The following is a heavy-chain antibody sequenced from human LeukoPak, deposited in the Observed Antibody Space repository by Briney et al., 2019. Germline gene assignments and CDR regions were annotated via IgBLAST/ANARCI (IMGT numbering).Heavy chain of an antibody. CDR3: ARVLMVRGVMFDP. J-gene: IGHJ5*02. CDR2: ISSSSSYI. Sequence: GGSLRLSCVASGFTFSSYSMNWVRQAPGKGPEWVSSISSSSSYIYYADSVKGRFTISRDNAKNSLYLQMNSLRAEDTAVYYCARVLMVRGVMFDPWGQGTLVTVSS. D-gene: IGHD3-10*01. CDR1: GFTFSSYS. V-gene: IGHV3-21*01.